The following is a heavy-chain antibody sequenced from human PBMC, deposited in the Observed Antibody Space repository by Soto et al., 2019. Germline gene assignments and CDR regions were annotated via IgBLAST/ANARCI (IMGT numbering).Heavy chain of an antibody. Sequence: EVQLLESGGGLVQPGGSWNPSVKASGFPFAGFARSWAGQPQGRGLGWASAISGSGGNTYNADSVKGRFTISGDNSKNTLYLQMNSLRAEDTAVYYCAKSITARPFDYWGQGALVTVSS. J-gene: IGHJ4*02. D-gene: IGHD6-6*01. CDR1: GFPFAGFA. V-gene: IGHV3-23*01. CDR3: AKSITARPFDY. CDR2: ISGSGGNT.